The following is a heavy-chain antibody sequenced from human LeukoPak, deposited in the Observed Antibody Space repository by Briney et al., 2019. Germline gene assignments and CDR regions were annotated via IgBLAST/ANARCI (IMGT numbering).Heavy chain of an antibody. D-gene: IGHD3-10*01. Sequence: SETLSLTCTISSGSISSSSYFWGWIRQSPGKGLEWIGSIYYNGRTSYDPSLKSRVTISVDTSKNQFSLKLSSVTAADTAVYYCARLKEGIDYWGQGTLVTVSS. CDR2: IYYNGRT. V-gene: IGHV4-39*01. J-gene: IGHJ4*02. CDR3: ARLKEGIDY. CDR1: SGSISSSSYF.